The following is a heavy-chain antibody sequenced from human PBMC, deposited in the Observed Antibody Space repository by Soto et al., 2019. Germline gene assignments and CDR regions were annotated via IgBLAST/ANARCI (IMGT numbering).Heavy chain of an antibody. CDR3: ARAVTQYYFDY. Sequence: SETLSLTCTVSGGSISSYYWSWIRQPPGKGLEWIGYIYYSGSTNYNPSLKSRVTISVDTSKNQFSLKLSSVTAADTAVYYCARAVTQYYFDYWGQGTLVTAPQ. CDR2: IYYSGST. V-gene: IGHV4-59*01. J-gene: IGHJ4*02. D-gene: IGHD4-4*01. CDR1: GGSISSYY.